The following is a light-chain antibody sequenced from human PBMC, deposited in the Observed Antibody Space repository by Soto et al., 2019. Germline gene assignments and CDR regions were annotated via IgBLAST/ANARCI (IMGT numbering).Light chain of an antibody. J-gene: IGKJ2*01. CDR1: QNIRNQ. CDR3: QQYNRWPPNA. V-gene: IGKV3-15*01. CDR2: DAS. Sequence: LSCRASQNIRNQLAWYQQRPGQAPRLLIYDASTRATGIPTRFSGSGSETEFTLSISSLQSEDFAVYYCQQYNRWPPNAFGQGTKVDIK.